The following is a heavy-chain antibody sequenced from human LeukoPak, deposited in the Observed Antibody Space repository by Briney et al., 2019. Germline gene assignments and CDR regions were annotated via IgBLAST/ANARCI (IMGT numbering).Heavy chain of an antibody. CDR1: GYTFTSYA. D-gene: IGHD6-19*01. CDR2: ISVYNDNP. CDR3: ARVRSSSSLRTVWYSSGWAESNWFDP. J-gene: IGHJ5*02. V-gene: IGHV1-18*01. Sequence: ASATVSFTASGYTFTSYAISGVRPAPAQGLGWMGGISVYNDNPNNAHKLKGRAAITTDRPTSTAYMALRSLRSDDTAVYYCARVRSSSSLRTVWYSSGWAESNWFDPWGQGTLVTVSS.